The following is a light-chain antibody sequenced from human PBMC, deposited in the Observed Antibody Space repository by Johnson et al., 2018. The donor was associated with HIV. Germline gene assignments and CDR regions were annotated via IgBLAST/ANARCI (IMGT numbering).Light chain of an antibody. CDR3: ATWDNSLSSGGV. V-gene: IGLV1-51*01. Sequence: QSVLTQSPSVSAAPGQKVTISCSGSSSNIGNNYVSWYQQLPGTAPKLLIYENYKRPSGIPDRFSGSKSGTSATLGITGLQTGDEADYYCATWDNSLSSGGVFGTGTKVTVL. J-gene: IGLJ1*01. CDR2: ENY. CDR1: SSNIGNNY.